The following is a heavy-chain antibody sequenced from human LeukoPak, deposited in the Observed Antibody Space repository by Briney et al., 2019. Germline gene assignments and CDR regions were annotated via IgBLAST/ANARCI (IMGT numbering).Heavy chain of an antibody. J-gene: IGHJ4*02. CDR1: GFTFSSHS. D-gene: IGHD3-16*02. CDR2: IYSGGST. CDR3: ARGAGEVNVWGSFRLGGFDY. Sequence: GGSLRLSCTASGFTFSSHSMNWVRQAPGKGLKWVSVIYSGGSTYYADSVKGRFTISRDNSKNTLYLQMNSLRAEDTAVYYCARGAGEVNVWGSFRLGGFDYWGQGTLVTVSS. V-gene: IGHV3-53*01.